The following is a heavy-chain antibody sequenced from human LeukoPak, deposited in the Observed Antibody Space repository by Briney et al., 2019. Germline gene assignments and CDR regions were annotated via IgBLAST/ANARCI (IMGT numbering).Heavy chain of an antibody. J-gene: IGHJ4*02. CDR2: ISAYNGNT. D-gene: IGHD3-3*01. Sequence: GASVKVSCKASGYTFTSYGISWVRQAPGQGLEWMGWISAYNGNTNYAQKLQGRVNMTTDTSTSTAYMELRSLRSDDTAVYYCARDCKSGGYYDFWSGKNYFDYWGQGTLVTVSS. CDR1: GYTFTSYG. V-gene: IGHV1-18*01. CDR3: ARDCKSGGYYDFWSGKNYFDY.